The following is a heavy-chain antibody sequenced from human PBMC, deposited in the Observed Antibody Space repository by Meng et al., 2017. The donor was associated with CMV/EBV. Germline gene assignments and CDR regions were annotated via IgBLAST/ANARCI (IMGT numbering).Heavy chain of an antibody. J-gene: IGHJ6*02. Sequence: SVKVSCKASGGTFSSYAISWVRQAPGQGLEWMGGIIPIFGTANYAQKFQGRVTITTDESTSTAYMELSSLRSEDTAVYYCARDKQQLEYYYGMDVWGQGTTVTVSS. CDR1: GGTFSSYA. V-gene: IGHV1-69*05. CDR3: ARDKQQLEYYYGMDV. CDR2: IIPIFGTA. D-gene: IGHD6-13*01.